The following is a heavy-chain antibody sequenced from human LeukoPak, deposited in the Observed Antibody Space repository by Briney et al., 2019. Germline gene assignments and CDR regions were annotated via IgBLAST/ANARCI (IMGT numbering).Heavy chain of an antibody. CDR2: TSSSSSYI. V-gene: IGHV3-21*01. Sequence: GGSLRLSCAASGFTFSSYSMDWVRQAPGKGLEWVSSTSSSSSYIYYADSVKGRFTISRDDAKNSLYLQMNSLRAEDTAVYYCARSCSGGSPSYYYYMDVWGKGTTVTVSS. D-gene: IGHD2-15*01. CDR1: GFTFSSYS. J-gene: IGHJ6*03. CDR3: ARSCSGGSPSYYYYMDV.